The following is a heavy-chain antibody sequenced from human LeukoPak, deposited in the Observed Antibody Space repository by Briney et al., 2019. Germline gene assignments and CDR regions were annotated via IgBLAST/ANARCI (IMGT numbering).Heavy chain of an antibody. V-gene: IGHV3-66*02. CDR1: GFTFSSYA. CDR3: TRGNHNYDSSGRD. Sequence: GGSLRLSCAASGFTFSSYAMSWVRQAPGKGLEWVSVIYTGGSTYYADSVKGRFTISRDNSKNTLYLQMNSLRAEDTAVYYCTRGNHNYDSSGRDWGQGTLVTVSS. J-gene: IGHJ4*02. CDR2: IYTGGST. D-gene: IGHD3-22*01.